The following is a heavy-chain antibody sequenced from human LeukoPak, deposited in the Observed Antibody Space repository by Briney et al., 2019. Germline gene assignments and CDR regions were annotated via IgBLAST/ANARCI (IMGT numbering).Heavy chain of an antibody. Sequence: PGGSLRLSCAAFGFTFSSYAMHWVRQAPGKGLEWVAVISYDGSNKYYADSVKGRFTISRDNSKNTLYLQMNSLRAEDTAVYYCARGASGYDYYYYMDVWGKGTTVTVSS. CDR2: ISYDGSNK. CDR3: ARGASGYDYYYYMDV. V-gene: IGHV3-30*01. CDR1: GFTFSSYA. D-gene: IGHD5-12*01. J-gene: IGHJ6*03.